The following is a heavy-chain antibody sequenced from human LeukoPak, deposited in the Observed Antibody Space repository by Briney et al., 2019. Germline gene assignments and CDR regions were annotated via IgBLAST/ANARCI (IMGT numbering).Heavy chain of an antibody. CDR2: IKQDGSEK. V-gene: IGHV3-7*01. D-gene: IGHD2-15*01. Sequence: GGSLRLSCAASGFTFSSYWMSWVRQAPGKGLEWVANIKQDGSEKYYVDSVKGRFTISRDNAKNSLYLQMNSLRAEDTAVYYCARDAVVVAATGHYYYYMDVWGKGTTVTVSS. CDR1: GFTFSSYW. J-gene: IGHJ6*03. CDR3: ARDAVVVAATGHYYYYMDV.